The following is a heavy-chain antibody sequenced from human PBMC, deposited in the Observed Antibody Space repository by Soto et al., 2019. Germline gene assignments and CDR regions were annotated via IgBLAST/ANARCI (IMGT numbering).Heavy chain of an antibody. J-gene: IGHJ4*02. D-gene: IGHD5-12*01. CDR1: GFTFSSYG. CDR3: ARDRDGYNYDDKDTFDY. Sequence: GGSLRLSCAASGFTFSSYGMHWVRQAPGKGLEWVAVIWYDGSNKYYADSVKGRFTISRDNSKNTLYLQMNSLRAEDTAVYYCARDRDGYNYDDKDTFDYWGQGTLVTVSS. V-gene: IGHV3-33*01. CDR2: IWYDGSNK.